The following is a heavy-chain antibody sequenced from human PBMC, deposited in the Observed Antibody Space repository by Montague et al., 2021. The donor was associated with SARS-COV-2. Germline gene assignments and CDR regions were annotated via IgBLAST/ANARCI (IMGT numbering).Heavy chain of an antibody. CDR3: AHRRGLLLSDAFDI. J-gene: IGHJ3*02. D-gene: IGHD1-26*01. CDR1: GFSLSTSGVG. Sequence: PALAKPTQTLTLTRTFSGFSLSTSGVGVGWIRQPPGKALEWLALIYWDDDKRYSPSLKSRLTITKDTSKNQVVLTMTNMDPVDTATYYCAHRRGLLLSDAFDIWGQGTMVTVSS. V-gene: IGHV2-5*02. CDR2: IYWDDDK.